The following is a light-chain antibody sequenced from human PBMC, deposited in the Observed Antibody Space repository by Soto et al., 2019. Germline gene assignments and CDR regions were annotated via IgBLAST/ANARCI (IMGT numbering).Light chain of an antibody. CDR2: EVS. J-gene: IGLJ2*01. CDR3: SSYTSTSTLAWV. CDR1: SGDVGGYNY. Sequence: QSALPQPASVSGSPGQSITISCTGTSGDVGGYNYVSWYQQHPGKAPKLIIYEVSNRPSGVSNRFSGSKSGNTASLTISGLQAEDEADYYCSSYTSTSTLAWVFGGGTKLTVL. V-gene: IGLV2-14*01.